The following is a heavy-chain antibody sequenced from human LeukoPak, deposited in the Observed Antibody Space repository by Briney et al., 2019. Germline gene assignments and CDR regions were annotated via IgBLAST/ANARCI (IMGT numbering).Heavy chain of an antibody. CDR2: MRGSGGST. CDR3: AKDFVPIAVAVGGGAYFDY. J-gene: IGHJ4*02. CDR1: GFTFSSYP. Sequence: GGSLRLSCAASGFTFSSYPMRWVRQAPGKGREGVSAMRGSGGSTYYADCVEGRFTISRDNYKNTLYLQMNSMRAEATDVYYCAKDFVPIAVAVGGGAYFDYWGQGTLVTVSS. D-gene: IGHD6-19*01. V-gene: IGHV3-23*01.